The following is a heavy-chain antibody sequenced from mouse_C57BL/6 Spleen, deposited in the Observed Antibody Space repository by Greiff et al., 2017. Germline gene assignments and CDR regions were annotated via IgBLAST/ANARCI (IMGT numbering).Heavy chain of an antibody. CDR2: INPSSGYT. V-gene: IGHV1-7*01. CDR3: ARNYGSTNFDY. Sequence: VQLQQSGAELAKPGASVKLSCKASGYTFTSYWMHWVKQRPGQGLEWIGYINPSSGYTKYNHKFKDKDTLTADKSSSTAYMQLSSLTYEDSAVDYCARNYGSTNFDYWGQGTTLTVSS. D-gene: IGHD1-1*01. J-gene: IGHJ2*01. CDR1: GYTFTSYW.